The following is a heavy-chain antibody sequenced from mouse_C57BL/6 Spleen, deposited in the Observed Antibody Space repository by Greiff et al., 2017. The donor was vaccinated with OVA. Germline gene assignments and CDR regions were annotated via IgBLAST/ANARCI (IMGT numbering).Heavy chain of an antibody. V-gene: IGHV1-64*01. CDR1: GSTFTSYW. CDR3: ARDGSSPWFAY. Sequence: QVQLQQPGAELVKPGASVKLSCKASGSTFTSYWMPWVKQRPGQGLEWIGMIHPNSGSTNYNENFKSKATLTVDKSSSTAYMQLSSLTSEDSAVYYCARDGSSPWFAYWGQGTLVTVSA. CDR2: IHPNSGST. D-gene: IGHD1-1*01. J-gene: IGHJ3*01.